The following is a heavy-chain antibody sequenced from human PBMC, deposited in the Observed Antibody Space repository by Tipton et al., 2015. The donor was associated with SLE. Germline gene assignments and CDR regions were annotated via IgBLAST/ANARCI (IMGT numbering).Heavy chain of an antibody. CDR3: AKFEKTTDFYLDS. CDR1: GFTFSSFA. J-gene: IGHJ4*02. V-gene: IGHV3-23*01. Sequence: SLRLSCATSGFTFSSFALSWVRRAPGKGLEGVSAISGGGGGTYYADFVKGRFSISIDKSKKTLFLQMNSLRVDDTATYYCAKFEKTTDFYLDSWGQGTLVSVSS. CDR2: ISGGGGGT. D-gene: IGHD1/OR15-1a*01.